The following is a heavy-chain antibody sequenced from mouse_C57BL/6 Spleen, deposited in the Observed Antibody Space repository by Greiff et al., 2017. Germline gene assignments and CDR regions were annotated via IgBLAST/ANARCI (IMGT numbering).Heavy chain of an antibody. CDR3: TSGYGSSIDY. CDR2: IDPETGGT. CDR1: GYTFTDYE. D-gene: IGHD1-1*01. V-gene: IGHV1-15*01. J-gene: IGHJ2*01. Sequence: QQSGAELVRPGASVTLSCKASGYTFTDYEMHWVKQTPVHGLEWIGAIDPETGGTAYNQKFKGMAILTADKSSSTAYMELRSLTSEDSAVYYCTSGYGSSIDYWGQGTTLTVSS.